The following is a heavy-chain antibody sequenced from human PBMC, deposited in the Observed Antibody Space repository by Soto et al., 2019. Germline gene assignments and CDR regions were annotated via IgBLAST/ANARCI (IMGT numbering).Heavy chain of an antibody. CDR1: GYTFTGYY. D-gene: IGHD6-19*01. V-gene: IGHV1-2*02. CDR2: INPNSGGT. Sequence: QVQLVQSGAEVKKPGASVKVSCKASGYTFTGYYMHWVRQAPGQGLEWMGWINPNSGGTNYAQKFQGRVTMTRDTSISTAYMELSRLRSDDTAVYYCARDPTPFSSGWTGLDYWGQGTLVTVSS. J-gene: IGHJ4*02. CDR3: ARDPTPFSSGWTGLDY.